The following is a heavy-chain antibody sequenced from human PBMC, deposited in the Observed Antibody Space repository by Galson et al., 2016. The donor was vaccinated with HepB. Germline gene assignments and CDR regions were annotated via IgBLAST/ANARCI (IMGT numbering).Heavy chain of an antibody. V-gene: IGHV6-1*01. CDR1: GDSVYNNGAA. J-gene: IGHJ6*02. D-gene: IGHD3-10*01. CDR2: TFYRSTWEN. CDR3: ARAVMLGRGMDV. Sequence: CAISGDSVYNNGAAWVWIRQSPSRGLEWLGRTFYRSTWENHYAGSVKNRIAISPDTSRNQFSLHLNSVTPEDTAVYYCARAVMLGRGMDVWGQGTTVTVSS.